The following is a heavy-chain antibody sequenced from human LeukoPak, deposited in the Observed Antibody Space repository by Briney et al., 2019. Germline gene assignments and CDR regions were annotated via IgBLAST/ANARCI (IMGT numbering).Heavy chain of an antibody. Sequence: ASVKVSCKASGYTFTSYYMHWVRQAPGQGLEWMGWMNPNSGNTGYAQKFQGRVTMTRNTSISTAYMELSSLRSEDTAVYYCASRSSGWYDGAFDIWGQGTMVTVSS. CDR1: GYTFTSYY. V-gene: IGHV1-8*01. J-gene: IGHJ3*02. CDR2: MNPNSGNT. D-gene: IGHD6-19*01. CDR3: ASRSSGWYDGAFDI.